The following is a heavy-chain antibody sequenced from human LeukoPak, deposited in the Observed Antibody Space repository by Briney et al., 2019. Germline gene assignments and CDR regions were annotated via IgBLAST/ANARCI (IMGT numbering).Heavy chain of an antibody. D-gene: IGHD6-13*01. CDR1: GVTFSSYV. CDR2: ISGSGGGT. CDR3: AKAVKEYSSSWYYFDY. J-gene: IGHJ4*02. V-gene: IGHV3-23*01. Sequence: GGSLRLSCEASGVTFSSYVMSWVRQAPGKGPEWVSGISGSGGGTYYADSVKGRFTISRDNSKNTLYLQMNSLRAEDTAVYYCAKAVKEYSSSWYYFDYWGQGTLVTVSS.